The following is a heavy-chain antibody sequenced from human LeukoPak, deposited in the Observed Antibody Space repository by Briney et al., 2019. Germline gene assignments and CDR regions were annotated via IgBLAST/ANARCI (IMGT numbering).Heavy chain of an antibody. CDR3: VRVNTVMVAGGGDS. D-gene: IGHD5-18*01. Sequence: ASVNVSCKASVYSFTGYYMHWVGQAPVQGLAWMGWINPNSGGTKYAQMFKGRVTMTRDTSISIAYLGLSRLRPHDKAGHCRVRVNTVMVAGGGDSWGQGTLVTVSS. V-gene: IGHV1-2*02. CDR1: VYSFTGYY. J-gene: IGHJ4*02. CDR2: INPNSGGT.